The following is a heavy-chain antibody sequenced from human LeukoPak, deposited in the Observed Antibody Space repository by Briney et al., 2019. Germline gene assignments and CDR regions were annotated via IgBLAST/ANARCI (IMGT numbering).Heavy chain of an antibody. J-gene: IGHJ4*02. CDR1: GFTFSSYS. CDR2: ISSSSSYI. D-gene: IGHD3-10*01. CDR3: AREGGYYGSGSSYYFDY. Sequence: GGSLRLSCAASGFTFSSYSMNWVRQAPGKGLEWVSSISSSSSYIYYADSVKGRFTISRDNAKNSLYLQMNSLRTEDTAVYYCAREGGYYGSGSSYYFDYWGQGTLVTVSS. V-gene: IGHV3-21*01.